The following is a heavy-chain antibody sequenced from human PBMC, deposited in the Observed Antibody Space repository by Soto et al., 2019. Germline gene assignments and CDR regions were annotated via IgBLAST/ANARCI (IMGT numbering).Heavy chain of an antibody. Sequence: QVRLVQSGAEVKKTGSSVKVSCKASGTTFSNYAIGWVRQAPGQGLEWMGGIILPFGTPNYAQKFQGRVTITADESMTTVYMELRGLRFEDTAVYYCVRGPDYEGYFHYWGQGSLVTVSS. CDR1: GTTFSNYA. CDR2: IILPFGTP. J-gene: IGHJ4*02. V-gene: IGHV1-69*12. CDR3: VRGPDYEGYFHY. D-gene: IGHD3-22*01.